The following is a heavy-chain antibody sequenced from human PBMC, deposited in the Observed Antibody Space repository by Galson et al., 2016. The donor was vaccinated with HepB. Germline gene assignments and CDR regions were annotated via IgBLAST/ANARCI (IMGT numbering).Heavy chain of an antibody. CDR3: AAGTTPHYYYYMDV. CDR1: GGTFSSYA. CDR2: IIPIFATT. J-gene: IGHJ6*03. D-gene: IGHD1-7*01. V-gene: IGHV1-69*13. Sequence: SVKVSCKASGGTFSSYAISWVRQAPGQGLEWMGGIIPIFATTNYAQKFQDRVAITADESTSTAYMKLSSLRSEGTAVYYCAAGTTPHYYYYMDVWGKGTTVIVSS.